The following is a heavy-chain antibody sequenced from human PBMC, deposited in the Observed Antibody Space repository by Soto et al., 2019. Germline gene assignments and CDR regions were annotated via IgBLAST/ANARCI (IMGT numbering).Heavy chain of an antibody. Sequence: QVQLVESGGGVVQPGRSLRLSCAASGFTFSSYGMHWVRQAPGKGLEWVAVIWYDGSNKYYADSVKGRFTISRDNSKNTLYLKMHSLRAEDTAVYYCARVGYSGYDSTYYYGMDVWGQGTTVTVSS. V-gene: IGHV3-33*01. D-gene: IGHD5-12*01. CDR2: IWYDGSNK. J-gene: IGHJ6*02. CDR3: ARVGYSGYDSTYYYGMDV. CDR1: GFTFSSYG.